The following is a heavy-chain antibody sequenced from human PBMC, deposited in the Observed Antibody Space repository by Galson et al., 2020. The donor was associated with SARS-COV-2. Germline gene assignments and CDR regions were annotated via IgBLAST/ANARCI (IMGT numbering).Heavy chain of an antibody. CDR3: GSDLAPGRMDV. Sequence: KIGESLKISCEASGFSLSDFYMSWTRQAPGKGLEWLAYIGRSGSPIFYADSVKGRFTVFRDNAKDLLYLQLNSLRVEDTAIYYCGSDLAPGRMDVWGQGTTVTVS. V-gene: IGHV3-11*01. CDR1: GFSLSDFY. CDR2: IGRSGSPI. J-gene: IGHJ6*02.